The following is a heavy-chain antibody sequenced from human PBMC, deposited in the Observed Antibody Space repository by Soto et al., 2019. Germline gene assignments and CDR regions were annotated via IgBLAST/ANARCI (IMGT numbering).Heavy chain of an antibody. V-gene: IGHV4-59*01. J-gene: IGHJ4*02. D-gene: IGHD6-19*01. Sequence: SETLSLTCAVYGGSFSSYYWSWIRQPPGKGLEWIGYIYYSGSTNYNPSLKSRVTISVDTSKNQFSLKLSSVTAADTAVYYCAIESSGWLKGYFDYWGQGTLVTVSS. CDR3: AIESSGWLKGYFDY. CDR2: IYYSGST. CDR1: GGSFSSYY.